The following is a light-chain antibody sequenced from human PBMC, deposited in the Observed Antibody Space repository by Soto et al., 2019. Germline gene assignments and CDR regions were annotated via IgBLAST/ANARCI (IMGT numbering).Light chain of an antibody. V-gene: IGKV1-39*01. CDR3: QQSYSTIT. Sequence: IQLTQSPSSLSASVGDRVSIPCRASLSINTNLNWYQHKPGKAPKLLIYAASSLQSGVPSRFSGSGSGTDFTLTIINLQPEDFATYYCQQSYSTITFGQGTRLDIK. J-gene: IGKJ5*01. CDR1: LSINTN. CDR2: AAS.